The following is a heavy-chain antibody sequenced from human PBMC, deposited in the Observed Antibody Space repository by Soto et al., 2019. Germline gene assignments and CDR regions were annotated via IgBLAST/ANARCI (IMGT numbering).Heavy chain of an antibody. CDR3: ARGGDYYGSGSYYNPQVIDY. CDR2: IYYSGST. Sequence: SETLSLTCTVSGGSISSGGYYWSWIRQQPGKGLEWIGYIYYSGSTYYNPSLTSRVTISVDTSKNQFSLKLSSVTAADTAVYYCARGGDYYGSGSYYNPQVIDYWGQGTLVTVSS. J-gene: IGHJ4*02. D-gene: IGHD3-10*01. V-gene: IGHV4-31*03. CDR1: GGSISSGGYY.